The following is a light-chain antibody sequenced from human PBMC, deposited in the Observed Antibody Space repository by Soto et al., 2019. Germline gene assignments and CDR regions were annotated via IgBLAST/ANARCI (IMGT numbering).Light chain of an antibody. CDR2: DAS. CDR3: QQYENFPVT. V-gene: IGKV1-33*01. CDR1: HDIRKY. J-gene: IGKJ5*01. Sequence: DIKMTQSPSSLSASVGDRVTLTCQASHDIRKYLNWYQQKPGKAPKLLIYDASNLETGVPSRFTGSGSGTDFTFTISSLQPEDIATYYCQQYENFPVTFGQGTRLESK.